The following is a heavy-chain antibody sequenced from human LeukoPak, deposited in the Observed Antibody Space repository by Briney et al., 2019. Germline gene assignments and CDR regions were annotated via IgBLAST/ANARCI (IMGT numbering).Heavy chain of an antibody. CDR2: ISAYNGDT. V-gene: IGHV1-18*01. Sequence: ASVKVSCKASGYTFTRYGVGWVRQAPGQGLEWMGWISAYNGDTNSAHKFQDRVTMKTDTSTNTAYMELRSLRSDDTAVYYCARGSYTSGRLSLGFDYWGQGSLVTVSS. D-gene: IGHD6-25*01. J-gene: IGHJ4*02. CDR3: ARGSYTSGRLSLGFDY. CDR1: GYTFTRYG.